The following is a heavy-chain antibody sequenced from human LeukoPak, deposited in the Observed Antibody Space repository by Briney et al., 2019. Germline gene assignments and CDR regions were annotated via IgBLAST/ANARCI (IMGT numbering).Heavy chain of an antibody. CDR1: GYTFTSHD. J-gene: IGHJ5*02. CDR2: MNPNSGNT. Sequence: GASVKVSCKASGYTFTSHDINWVRQATGQGLEWMGWMNPNSGNTGYALKFQGRLTLTKDTSRTTAYMELSNLKSEDTAVYYCARGRGKNYDILFGSFDPWGQGTLVTVSS. CDR3: ARGRGKNYDILFGSFDP. V-gene: IGHV1-8*01. D-gene: IGHD3-9*01.